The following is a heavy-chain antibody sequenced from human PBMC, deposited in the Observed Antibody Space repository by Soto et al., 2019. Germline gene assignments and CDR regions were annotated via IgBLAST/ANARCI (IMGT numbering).Heavy chain of an antibody. D-gene: IGHD6-19*01. CDR2: VYTSGST. CDR3: ARGSGWYLI. J-gene: IGHJ4*02. CDR1: GGSIRGYY. V-gene: IGHV4-4*08. Sequence: QVQLQESGPGLVKSSETLSLTCTVSGGSIRGYYWSWIRQSPGKGLEWIGYVYTSGSTNYNPSLTSRVTISVDTSKNQFSVKLSSVTAADTAVYFCARGSGWYLIWGQGTLVTVSS.